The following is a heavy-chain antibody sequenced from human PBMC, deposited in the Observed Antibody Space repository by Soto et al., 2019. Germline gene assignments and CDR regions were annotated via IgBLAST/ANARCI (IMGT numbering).Heavy chain of an antibody. Sequence: EFLKIAFTGSGYSFTSYWIGWVRQIPGKGLEWMGIIYPCDSDTRYSPSFQGQVTISADKSISTAYLQWSSLKASDTAMYYCARQDRDYYYGMDVWGQGTTVTVSS. J-gene: IGHJ6*02. CDR3: ARQDRDYYYGMDV. CDR2: IYPCDSDT. D-gene: IGHD2-15*01. V-gene: IGHV5-51*01. CDR1: GYSFTSYW.